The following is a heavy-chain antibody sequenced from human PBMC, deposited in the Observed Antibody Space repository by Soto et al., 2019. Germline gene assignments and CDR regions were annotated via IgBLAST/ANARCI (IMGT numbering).Heavy chain of an antibody. V-gene: IGHV4-38-2*02. Sequence: PSETLSLTCTFSVYSIISFSYCWCIRHPPGKGPEWIASIYHGGTTFYNPSLKSRVAISVDTSNNQLSLKLRSVSAADTAVYYCAKDHVMVVDGSKFDSWGHRILVTVSS. CDR1: VYSIISFSY. CDR2: IYHGGTT. CDR3: AKDHVMVVDGSKFDS. D-gene: IGHD6-19*01. J-gene: IGHJ5*01.